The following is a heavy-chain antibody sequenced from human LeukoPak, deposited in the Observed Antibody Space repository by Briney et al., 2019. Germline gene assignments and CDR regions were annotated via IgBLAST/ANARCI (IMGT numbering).Heavy chain of an antibody. V-gene: IGHV4-59*01. Sequence: PSETLSLTCTVSGGSIGSYYWSWIRQPPGKGLEWIGYIYYSGSTNYNPSLKSRVTVSVDTSKNQFSLKLSSVTAADTAVYYCARDTIDFWGGYPNNWFDPWGQGTLVTVSS. D-gene: IGHD3-3*01. CDR1: GGSIGSYY. J-gene: IGHJ5*02. CDR2: IYYSGST. CDR3: ARDTIDFWGGYPNNWFDP.